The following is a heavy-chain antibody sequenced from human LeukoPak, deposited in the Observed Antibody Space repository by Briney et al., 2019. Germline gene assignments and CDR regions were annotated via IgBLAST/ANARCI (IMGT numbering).Heavy chain of an antibody. CDR1: GGSISSHY. CDR3: ARRLYPYAFDI. V-gene: IGHV4-59*11. J-gene: IGHJ3*02. Sequence: SETLSLTCTVSGGSISSHYWSWIRQPPGKGLEWIGYIDHSGSTNYNPSLQSRVTISVDMSNNQFSLKLRPVTAADTAVYYCARRLYPYAFDIWGQGTMVTVSS. CDR2: IDHSGST. D-gene: IGHD2-8*01.